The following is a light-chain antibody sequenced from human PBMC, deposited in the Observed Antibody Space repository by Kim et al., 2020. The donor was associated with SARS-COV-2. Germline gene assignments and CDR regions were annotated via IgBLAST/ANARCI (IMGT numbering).Light chain of an antibody. CDR2: QDS. CDR3: QALDCSFVV. CDR1: KLVDKY. V-gene: IGLV3-1*01. J-gene: IGLJ2*01. Sequence: SYELTQPPSVSVSPGQTASITCSGDKLVDKYACWYQQKPGQSPVLVIYQDSKRPSGIPERFSGSNSGNTATLTITGTHAMHEADYYCQALDCSFVVF.